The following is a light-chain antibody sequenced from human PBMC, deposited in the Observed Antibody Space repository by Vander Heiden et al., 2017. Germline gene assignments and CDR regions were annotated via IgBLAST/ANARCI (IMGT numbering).Light chain of an antibody. J-gene: IGKJ4*01. Sequence: DIQLTQSPSFLSASVGDRVTITCRASQAITSYLAWYQQKPGKAPKLLIYAASTLQSGVPSRFSGSGSGTEFTLTISSLQPEDFATYYCQQRNCDPPELTFGGGTKVEI. CDR3: QQRNCDPPELT. CDR1: QAITSY. V-gene: IGKV1-9*01. CDR2: AAS.